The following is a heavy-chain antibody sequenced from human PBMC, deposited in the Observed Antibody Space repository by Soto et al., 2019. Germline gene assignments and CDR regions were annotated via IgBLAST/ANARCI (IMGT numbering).Heavy chain of an antibody. CDR1: GFTFDDYA. CDR2: ISWNSGSI. V-gene: IGHV3-9*01. Sequence: EVQLVESGGGLVQPGRSLRLSCAASGFTFDDYAMHWVRQAPGKGLEWVSGISWNSGSIGYVDSVKGRFTISRDNAKNSLYLQMNSLRAEDTALYYCAKGPSFRYYFDYWGQGTLVTVSS. D-gene: IGHD2-15*01. CDR3: AKGPSFRYYFDY. J-gene: IGHJ4*02.